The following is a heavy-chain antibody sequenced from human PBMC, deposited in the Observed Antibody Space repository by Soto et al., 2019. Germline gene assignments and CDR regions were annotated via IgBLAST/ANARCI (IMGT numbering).Heavy chain of an antibody. V-gene: IGHV1-8*01. D-gene: IGHD4-17*01. CDR1: GYTFTSYD. CDR3: ARSTNDSGDRH. CDR2: MNPNSGNT. Sequence: QVQLVQSGAEVKKPGASVKVSCKASGYTFTSYDINWVRQATGQGLEWMGWMNPNSGNTGYAQKFQGRVTMTRNTSRSTAYTELSSLRSEDPAVYYWARSTNDSGDRHWGQGTLVTVSS. J-gene: IGHJ4*02.